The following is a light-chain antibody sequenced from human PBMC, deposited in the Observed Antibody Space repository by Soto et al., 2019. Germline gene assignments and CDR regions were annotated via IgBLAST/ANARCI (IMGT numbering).Light chain of an antibody. CDR3: SSYTSSNTVV. V-gene: IGLV2-14*03. Sequence: QSALTQPASVSGSPGQSITISCTGTSNDVGAYNYVSWYQQHPGKAPKLMIYDVSNRPSGVSNRFSGSKSGNTASLTISGLQAEDEADYYCSSYTSSNTVVFGGGTKLTVL. CDR2: DVS. CDR1: SNDVGAYNY. J-gene: IGLJ2*01.